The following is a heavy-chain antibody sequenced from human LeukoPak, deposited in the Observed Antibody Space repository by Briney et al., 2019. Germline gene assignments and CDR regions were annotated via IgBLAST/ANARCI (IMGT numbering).Heavy chain of an antibody. Sequence: SETLSPTCTVSGGSISSYYWSWIRQPPGKGLERIGDIYYSGSTNYNPSLTSRVTISVDTSKNQSSLKLSSVTAADTAVYYCARGRAPFGVVTSKYYFDYWGQGTLVTVSS. CDR2: IYYSGST. D-gene: IGHD3-3*01. V-gene: IGHV4-59*01. J-gene: IGHJ4*02. CDR1: GGSISSYY. CDR3: ARGRAPFGVVTSKYYFDY.